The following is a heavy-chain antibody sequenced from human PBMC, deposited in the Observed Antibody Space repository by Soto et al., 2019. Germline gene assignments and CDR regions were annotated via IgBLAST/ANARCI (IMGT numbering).Heavy chain of an antibody. CDR1: GGSFSGYY. Sequence: SETLSLTCAVYGGSFSGYYWSWIRQPPGKGLEWIGEINHSGSTNYNPSLKSRVTISVDTSKNQFSLKLSSVTAADTAVYYCARGRSSSSFDYWGQGTLVTVSS. J-gene: IGHJ4*02. CDR3: ARGRSSSSFDY. CDR2: INHSGST. D-gene: IGHD6-13*01. V-gene: IGHV4-34*01.